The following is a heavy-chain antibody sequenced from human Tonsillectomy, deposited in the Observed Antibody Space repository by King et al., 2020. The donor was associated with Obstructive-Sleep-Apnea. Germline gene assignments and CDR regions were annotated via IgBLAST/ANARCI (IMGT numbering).Heavy chain of an antibody. V-gene: IGHV3-7*03. CDR3: ARGVFHP. CDR1: GFNFSIYW. Sequence: VQLVESGGGLVQPGGSLRLSCAASGFNFSIYWMSWVRQAPGKGLEWVANIKEDGSGKYYVDSVKGRFTISRDNAKNSLSLQMNSLRAEDTAVYYCARGVFHPWGQGTLVTVSS. CDR2: IKEDGSGK. J-gene: IGHJ5*02.